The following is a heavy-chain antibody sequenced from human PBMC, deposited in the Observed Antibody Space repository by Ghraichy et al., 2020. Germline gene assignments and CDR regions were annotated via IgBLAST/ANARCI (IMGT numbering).Heavy chain of an antibody. D-gene: IGHD3-3*01. CDR2: INQSGST. J-gene: IGHJ6*02. Sequence: SQTLSLTCAVYGGSFSGYYWSWIRQSPGRGLEWIGEINQSGSTNHNPSLKSRVAMSVDSSKNQFSLKLSSVTAADTAVYYCATVVLRFLEWKRNYYGMDVWGQGTTVAGSS. CDR1: GGSFSGYY. CDR3: ATVVLRFLEWKRNYYGMDV. V-gene: IGHV4-34*01.